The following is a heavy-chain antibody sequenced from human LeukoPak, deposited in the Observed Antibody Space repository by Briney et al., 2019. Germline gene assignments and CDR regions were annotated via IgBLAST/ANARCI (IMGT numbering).Heavy chain of an antibody. CDR2: TNYRSKWYN. CDR3: ARDKRGDFWSGYPSYYMDV. D-gene: IGHD3-3*01. J-gene: IGHJ6*03. CDR1: RGSGPCHSAA. V-gene: IGHV6-1*01. Sequence: QTPSPTLAISRGSGPCHSAAWNWIRPSPSKSPEWLGRTNYRSKWYNDYAVSVKSRVTINPDTSKNQFSLQLNSVTPEDTAVYYCARDKRGDFWSGYPSYYMDVWGKGTTVTVSS.